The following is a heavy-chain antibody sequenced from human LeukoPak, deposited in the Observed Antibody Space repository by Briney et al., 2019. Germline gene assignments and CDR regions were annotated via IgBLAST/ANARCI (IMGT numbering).Heavy chain of an antibody. D-gene: IGHD3/OR15-3a*01. V-gene: IGHV4-61*02. J-gene: IGHJ4*02. CDR2: IYSGGST. Sequence: PSETLSLTCTVSGGSISSGSYYWNWIRQPAGKGLEWIGRIYSGGSTNYNPSLKSRVTFSVDSSKSQFSLTLNSATAADTAVYYCARHGLPYFDYWGQGAPVTVSS. CDR3: ARHGLPYFDY. CDR1: GGSISSGSYY.